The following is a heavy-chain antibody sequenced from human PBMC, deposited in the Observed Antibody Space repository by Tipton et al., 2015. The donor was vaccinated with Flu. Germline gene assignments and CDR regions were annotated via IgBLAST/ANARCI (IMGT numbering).Heavy chain of an antibody. V-gene: IGHV4-34*01. D-gene: IGHD4-11*01. J-gene: IGHJ5*02. CDR2: INHSGSS. CDR3: ARRDYSNYVSDPKSWFDP. CDR1: GGSFSGYY. Sequence: TLSLTCAVYGGSFSGYYWSWIRQPPGKGLEWIGEINHSGSSNYNPSLKSRVTISVDTSKNQFSLKLFSVTAADTAVYFCARRDYSNYVSDPKSWFDPWGQGILVTVSS.